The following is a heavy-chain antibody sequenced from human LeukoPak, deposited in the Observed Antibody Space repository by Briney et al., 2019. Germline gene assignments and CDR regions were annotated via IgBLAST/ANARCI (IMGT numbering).Heavy chain of an antibody. CDR3: ARDVRGIVGMDYFDY. D-gene: IGHD3-22*01. CDR1: GHIFIIYG. Sequence: APGRASSQPSGHIFIIYGISWVRHAPGHGLEWMGWISAYKRNTKYAQKLHGRVTMTTHTSTSTAYMELRSLRSDDTAVYYCARDVRGIVGMDYFDYWGQGTMVTVSS. V-gene: IGHV1-18*04. CDR2: ISAYKRNT. J-gene: IGHJ4*02.